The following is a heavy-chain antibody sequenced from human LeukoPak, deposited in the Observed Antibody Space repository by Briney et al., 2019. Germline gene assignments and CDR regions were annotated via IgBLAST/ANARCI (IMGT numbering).Heavy chain of an antibody. Sequence: GGSLRLSCAASGFTFSSYDMHWVRQATGKGLEWVSAIGTAGDTYYPGSVKGRFTISRENAKNSLYLQMNSLRAGDTAVYYCARAQGAGTFDYWGQGTLVTVSS. CDR3: ARAQGAGTFDY. D-gene: IGHD3-16*01. CDR1: GFTFSSYD. J-gene: IGHJ4*02. V-gene: IGHV3-13*01. CDR2: IGTAGDT.